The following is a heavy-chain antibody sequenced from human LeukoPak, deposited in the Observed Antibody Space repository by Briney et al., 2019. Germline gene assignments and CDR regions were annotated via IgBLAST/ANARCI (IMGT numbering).Heavy chain of an antibody. D-gene: IGHD2-15*01. CDR2: INSNGSST. CDR1: GFTFSSYW. V-gene: IGHV3-74*01. Sequence: GWSLRLSCAASGFTFSSYWMHWVRQAPGKGLVWVSLINSNGSSTSYAHSVKGRFTISRDNAKNTLYLQMNSPRAEDTAVYYCARVVGAWDPYYFDYWGQGTLVTVSS. CDR3: ARVVGAWDPYYFDY. J-gene: IGHJ4*02.